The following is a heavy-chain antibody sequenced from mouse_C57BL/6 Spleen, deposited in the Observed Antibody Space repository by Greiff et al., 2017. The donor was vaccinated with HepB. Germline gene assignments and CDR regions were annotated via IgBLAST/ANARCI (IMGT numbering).Heavy chain of an antibody. V-gene: IGHV1-54*01. Sequence: QVQLKESGAELVRPGTSVKVSCKASGYAFTNYLIEWVKQRPGQGLEWIGVINPGSGGTNYNEKFKGKATLTADKSSSTAYMQLSSLTSEDSAVYFCAREGTYDGYHFDYWGQGTTLTVSS. CDR3: AREGTYDGYHFDY. J-gene: IGHJ2*01. D-gene: IGHD2-3*01. CDR2: INPGSGGT. CDR1: GYAFTNYL.